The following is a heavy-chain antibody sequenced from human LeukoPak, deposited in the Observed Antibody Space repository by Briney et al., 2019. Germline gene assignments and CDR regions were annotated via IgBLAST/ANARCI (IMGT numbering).Heavy chain of an antibody. CDR2: INPNSGGT. CDR1: GYTFTGYY. Sequence: ASVTVSCTASGYTFTGYYMHWVRQAPGQGLEWMGWINPNSGGTKYAQTFKGRVTMTRDTSISTAYMELSSLRSDDTAVYYCARDGDTYGYYYYGLDVWGQGTTVTVSS. CDR3: ARDGDTYGYYYYGLDV. J-gene: IGHJ6*02. D-gene: IGHD5-18*01. V-gene: IGHV1-2*02.